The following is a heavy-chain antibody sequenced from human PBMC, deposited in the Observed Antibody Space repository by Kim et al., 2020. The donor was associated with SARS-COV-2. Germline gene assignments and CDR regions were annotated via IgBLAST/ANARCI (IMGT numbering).Heavy chain of an antibody. D-gene: IGHD6-19*01. J-gene: IGHJ6*02. CDR1: GFTFSSYS. CDR2: ISSSSSYI. Sequence: GGSLRLSCAASGFTFSSYSMNWVRQAPGKGLEWVSSISSSSSYIYYADSVKGRFTISRDNAKNSLYLQMNSLRAEDTAVYYCARGLRYSSGRIRRKDQENYYYYGMDVWGQGTTVTVSS. CDR3: ARGLRYSSGRIRRKDQENYYYYGMDV. V-gene: IGHV3-21*01.